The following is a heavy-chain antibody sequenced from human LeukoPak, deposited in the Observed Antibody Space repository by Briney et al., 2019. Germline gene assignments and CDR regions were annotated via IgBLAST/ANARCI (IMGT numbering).Heavy chain of an antibody. D-gene: IGHD6-19*01. V-gene: IGHV1-2*06. CDR2: INPNSAGT. Sequence: ASVKVSCKASGYTFTGYYIHWVRQAPGQGLEWLGRINPNSAGTNYAQNFQGRVTMTRDKSISTAYMELSRLRFDDTAVYYCARVGDLSSGWYSFDYWGQGTLVTVSS. CDR3: ARVGDLSSGWYSFDY. CDR1: GYTFTGYY. J-gene: IGHJ4*02.